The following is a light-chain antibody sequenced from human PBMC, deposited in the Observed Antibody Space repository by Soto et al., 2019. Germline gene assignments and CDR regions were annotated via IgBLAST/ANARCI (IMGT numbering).Light chain of an antibody. V-gene: IGLV2-8*01. Sequence: QSALTQPPSASGSPGQSVTISCTGTSSDVGGYNSVSWYQQHPGKAPKLIIYEVKNRPSGIPDRFSGSKSGNTASLTVSGLQAGDEAAYYCSSYAGSNNYVVFGGGTKVTVL. CDR1: SSDVGGYNS. CDR2: EVK. CDR3: SSYAGSNNYVV. J-gene: IGLJ2*01.